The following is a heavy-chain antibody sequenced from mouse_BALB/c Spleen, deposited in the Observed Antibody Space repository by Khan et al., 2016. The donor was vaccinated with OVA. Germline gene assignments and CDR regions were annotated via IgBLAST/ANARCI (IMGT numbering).Heavy chain of an antibody. V-gene: IGHV3-8*02. CDR2: ITYSGNT. CDR3: ASSYGSWAMDY. Sequence: EVQLQESGPSLVKPSQTLSLTCSVTGDSITSGFWNWIRKFPGNKFEYLGYITYSGNTYYTPSLKSRISITRDTSKSQYYLQLNSVTTEDTATYYCASSYGSWAMDYWGQGTSVTVSS. J-gene: IGHJ4*01. CDR1: GDSITSGF. D-gene: IGHD1-1*01.